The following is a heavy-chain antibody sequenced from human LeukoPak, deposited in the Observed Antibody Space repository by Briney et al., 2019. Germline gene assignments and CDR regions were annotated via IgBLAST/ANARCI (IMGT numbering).Heavy chain of an antibody. V-gene: IGHV1-69*06. CDR3: ARVKLLRGVIITILDY. CDR1: GGTFSSYA. Sequence: GASVKVSCKASGGTFSSYAISWVRQAPGQGLEWMGGIIPIFGTANYAQKFQGRVTITADKSTRTAYMELRSLRSDDTAVYYCARVKLLRGVIITILDYWGQGTLVTVSS. CDR2: IIPIFGTA. J-gene: IGHJ4*02. D-gene: IGHD3-10*01.